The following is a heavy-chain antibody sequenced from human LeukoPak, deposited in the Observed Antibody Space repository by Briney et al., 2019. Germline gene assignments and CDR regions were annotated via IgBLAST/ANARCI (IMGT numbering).Heavy chain of an antibody. D-gene: IGHD6-19*01. V-gene: IGHV3-30*18. J-gene: IGHJ4*02. CDR2: ISYDGSNK. CDR3: AKDSSSGWSHFDY. CDR1: GFTFSSYG. Sequence: PGRSLRLSCAASGFTFSSYGMHWVRQAPGKGLEWVAVISYDGSNKYYADSVKGRFTISRDNSKNTLYLQMNSLRAEDTAVYYCAKDSSSGWSHFDYWGQGTLATVSS.